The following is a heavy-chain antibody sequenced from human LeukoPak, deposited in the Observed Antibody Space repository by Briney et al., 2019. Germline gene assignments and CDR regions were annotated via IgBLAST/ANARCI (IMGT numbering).Heavy chain of an antibody. V-gene: IGHV3-74*01. J-gene: IGHJ4*02. CDR2: ISNDGGNT. Sequence: PGGSLRLSCAASGFTFSRQAPGKGLVWVSRISNDGGNTSYADSVKGRFTISRDNAKNTLYLQMNSLRAEDTAVYYCARDRGYSYGSRPFFDYWGQGTLVTVSS. D-gene: IGHD5-18*01. CDR3: ARDRGYSYGSRPFFDY. CDR1: GFTFS.